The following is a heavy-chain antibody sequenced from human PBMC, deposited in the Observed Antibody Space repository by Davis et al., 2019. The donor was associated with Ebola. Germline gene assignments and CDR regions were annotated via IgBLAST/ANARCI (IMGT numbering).Heavy chain of an antibody. Sequence: SETLSLTCTVSGGSISSSSYYWGWIRQPPGKGLEWIGEINHSGSTNYNLSLKSRVTISVDTSKNQFSLKLSSVTAADTAVYYCARRGGDYCSGGSCYSSYYYYYMDVWGKGTTVTVSS. V-gene: IGHV4-39*07. CDR1: GGSISSSSYY. CDR2: INHSGST. CDR3: ARRGGDYCSGGSCYSSYYYYYMDV. J-gene: IGHJ6*03. D-gene: IGHD2-15*01.